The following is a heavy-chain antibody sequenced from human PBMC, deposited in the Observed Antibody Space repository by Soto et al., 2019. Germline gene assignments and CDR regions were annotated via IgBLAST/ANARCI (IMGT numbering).Heavy chain of an antibody. V-gene: IGHV3-21*01. J-gene: IGHJ4*02. D-gene: IGHD4-17*01. CDR3: ARGVEYGDYVYFDY. CDR2: ISSSSSYI. CDR1: GFTFSSYS. Sequence: EVQLVESGGGLVKPGGSLRLSCAASGFTFSSYSMNWVRQAPGKGLEWVSSISSSSSYIYYADSVKGRFTISRDNAKNSLYLQMNSLRAEDTAVYYCARGVEYGDYVYFDYWGQGTLVTVSS.